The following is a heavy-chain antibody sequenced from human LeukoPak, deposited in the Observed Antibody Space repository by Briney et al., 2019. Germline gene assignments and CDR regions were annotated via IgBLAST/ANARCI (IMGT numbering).Heavy chain of an antibody. D-gene: IGHD3-22*01. V-gene: IGHV3-23*01. J-gene: IGHJ4*02. CDR1: GFTFSSYA. CDR2: ISGSGGST. Sequence: GGSLRLSCAASGFTFSSYAMSWVRQAPGKGLEWVSAISGSGGSTYYAGSVKGWFTISRDNSKNTLYLQMNSLRAEDTAVYYCAKVRMGYDSSGCDYWGQGTLVTVSS. CDR3: AKVRMGYDSSGCDY.